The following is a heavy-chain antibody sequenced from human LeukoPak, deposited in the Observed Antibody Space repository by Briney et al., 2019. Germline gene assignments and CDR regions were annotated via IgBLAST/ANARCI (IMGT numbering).Heavy chain of an antibody. Sequence: ASVKVSCKVSGYTLTELSMHWVRQAPGKGLERMGGFDPEDGETIYAQKFQGRVTMTEDTSTDTAYMELSSLRSEDTAVYYCATDLQLLDAFDIWGQGTMVTVSS. J-gene: IGHJ3*02. CDR2: FDPEDGET. V-gene: IGHV1-24*01. CDR1: GYTLTELS. D-gene: IGHD2-2*01. CDR3: ATDLQLLDAFDI.